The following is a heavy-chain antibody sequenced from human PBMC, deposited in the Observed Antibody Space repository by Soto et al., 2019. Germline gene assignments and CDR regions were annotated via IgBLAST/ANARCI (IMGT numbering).Heavy chain of an antibody. CDR3: ARGYFDSGHGYDL. CDR1: GYSFTRKW. D-gene: IGHD3-10*01. CDR2: IDPTDSYT. V-gene: IGHV5-10-1*01. J-gene: IGHJ5*02. Sequence: GESLKISCKASGYSFTRKWISWVRQMPGKGLEWMGRIDPTDSYTNYSPSFQGHVTFSVDNSINTVYLQWTSLKTTDTGIYFCARGYFDSGHGYDLWGQGTLVTVSS.